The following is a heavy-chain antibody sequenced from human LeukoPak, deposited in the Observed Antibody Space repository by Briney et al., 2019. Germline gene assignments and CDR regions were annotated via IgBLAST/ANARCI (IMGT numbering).Heavy chain of an antibody. V-gene: IGHV4-59*08. Sequence: SETQSLTCSVSGGSVSNYYWSWIRQPPGKGLEWIGYVYYTGSTNYNPSLKSRVTMFGDKSKNQFSLRLYSVTVADTAVYYCARHFAYSSSSYFDYWGQGSLVTVSS. CDR3: ARHFAYSSSSYFDY. CDR1: GGSVSNYY. CDR2: VYYTGST. J-gene: IGHJ4*02. D-gene: IGHD6-6*01.